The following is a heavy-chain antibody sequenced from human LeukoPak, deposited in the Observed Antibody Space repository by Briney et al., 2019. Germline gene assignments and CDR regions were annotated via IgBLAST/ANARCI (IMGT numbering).Heavy chain of an antibody. D-gene: IGHD6-6*01. V-gene: IGHV1-18*01. CDR2: ITTYNGNT. CDR3: ARLIEYRTSSRVFDI. Sequence: ASVKVSCKASGYSLTTYGITWVRQAPGQGLEWMGWITTYNGNTNYARKLQGRVTMTTDTSTNTAYMELGSLRPDDTAVYYCARLIEYRTSSRVFDIWGQGTMVTVSS. CDR1: GYSLTTYG. J-gene: IGHJ3*02.